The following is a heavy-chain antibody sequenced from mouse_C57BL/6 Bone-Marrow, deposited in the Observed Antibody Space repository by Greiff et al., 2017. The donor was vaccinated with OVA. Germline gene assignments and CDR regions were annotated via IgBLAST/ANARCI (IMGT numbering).Heavy chain of an antibody. CDR2: IRSKSSNYAT. D-gene: IGHD1-1*01. V-gene: IGHV10-3*01. CDR1: GFTFNTYA. J-gene: IGHJ4*01. Sequence: EVQLVESGGGLVQPKGSLKLSCAASGFTFNTYAMHWVRQAPGKGLEWVARIRSKSSNYATYYADSVKDRFTISRDDSQSMLYLQMNNLKTEDTAMYYGVSEWVYGSSYFYYAMDCWGQGTSVTVSS. CDR3: VSEWVYGSSYFYYAMDC.